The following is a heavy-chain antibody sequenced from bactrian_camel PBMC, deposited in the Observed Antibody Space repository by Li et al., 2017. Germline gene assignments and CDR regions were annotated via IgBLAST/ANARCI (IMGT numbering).Heavy chain of an antibody. CDR2: INSDGDT. V-gene: IGHV3S60*01. Sequence: VQLVESGGGSVQAGGSLRLNCTSPGLTFDDQDMAWYRQAPGNECELVSTINSDGDTYYTDSVKGRFTISQERAENAVHLQMDSLKSEDTAVYYCVVPFADTAAMFGRACPAGHWGQGTQVTVS. CDR3: VVPFADTAAMFGRACPAGH. J-gene: IGHJ4*01. D-gene: IGHD1*01. CDR1: GLTFDDQD.